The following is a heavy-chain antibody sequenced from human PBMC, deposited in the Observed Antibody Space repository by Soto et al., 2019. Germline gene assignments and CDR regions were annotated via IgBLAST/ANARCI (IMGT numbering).Heavy chain of an antibody. Sequence: EVQLLESGGGLVQPGGSLRLSCAASEFTFNSYAMSWVRQAPGKGLEYVSIISGSGGTTYYADSVKGRFTISRDNSRNTLYLQMNSLTAEDTAVYYCAKGGISWSRFDNWGQGTLVTVSS. CDR3: AKGGISWSRFDN. V-gene: IGHV3-23*01. J-gene: IGHJ4*02. CDR2: ISGSGGTT. D-gene: IGHD6-13*01. CDR1: EFTFNSYA.